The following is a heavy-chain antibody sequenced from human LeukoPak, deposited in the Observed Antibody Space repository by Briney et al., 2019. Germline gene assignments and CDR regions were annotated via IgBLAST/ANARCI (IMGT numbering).Heavy chain of an antibody. Sequence: SETLSLTCAVSGGSISSSNWWSWVRQPPGKGLEWIGEIYHSGSTNYNPSLKSRVTISVDKSKNQFSLKLSSVTAADTAVYYCARHVGHPMDQLVGAADYWGQGTLVTVSS. D-gene: IGHD1-26*01. CDR1: GGSISSSNW. V-gene: IGHV4-4*02. CDR3: ARHVGHPMDQLVGAADY. CDR2: IYHSGST. J-gene: IGHJ4*02.